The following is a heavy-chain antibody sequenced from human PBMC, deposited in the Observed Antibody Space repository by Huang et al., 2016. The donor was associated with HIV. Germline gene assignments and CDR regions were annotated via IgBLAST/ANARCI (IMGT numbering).Heavy chain of an antibody. CDR2: INPRKGVT. CDR1: GYTFTAHY. Sequence: QVHLVQSGAEVRKPGASVRVSCKASGYTFTAHYMHWVRQAPGQGLEWMGWINPRKGVTKYAQKFQGRVTMSRDTAISTIYMDVTGLRSDDTAIYYCARDEEYGDYVDDWGPGTLVTISS. V-gene: IGHV1-2*02. CDR3: ARDEEYGDYVDD. J-gene: IGHJ4*02. D-gene: IGHD4-17*01.